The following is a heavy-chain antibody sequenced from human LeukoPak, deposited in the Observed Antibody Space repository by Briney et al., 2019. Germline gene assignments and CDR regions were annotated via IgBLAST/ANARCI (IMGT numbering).Heavy chain of an antibody. CDR2: IYYSGRT. V-gene: IGHV4-39*01. CDR1: GDSVSRSDSY. CDR3: ARRRYYDSSGYLE. J-gene: IGHJ1*01. D-gene: IGHD3-22*01. Sequence: SETLSLTCTIFGDSVSRSDSYWDWIRQPPGKGLEWIGTIYYSGRTYHSPSLKSRVTLSVDMSNNQFSLTLSSVTAADTALYFCARRRYYDSSGYLEWGQGTLVTVSS.